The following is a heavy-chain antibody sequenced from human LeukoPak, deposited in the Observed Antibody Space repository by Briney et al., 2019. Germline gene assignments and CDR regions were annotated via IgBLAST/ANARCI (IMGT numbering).Heavy chain of an antibody. CDR3: ARDCSSSSCYRSGFDP. D-gene: IGHD2-2*02. CDR2: INSDGSST. V-gene: IGHV3-74*01. CDR1: GFTFSSYW. Sequence: PGGSLRLSCAASGFTFSSYWMHWVRQAPGKGLVWVSRINSDGSSTNYADSVKGRFTISRDNAKNTLYLQMNSLRAADTAMYYCARDCSSSSCYRSGFDPWGQGTLVTVSS. J-gene: IGHJ5*02.